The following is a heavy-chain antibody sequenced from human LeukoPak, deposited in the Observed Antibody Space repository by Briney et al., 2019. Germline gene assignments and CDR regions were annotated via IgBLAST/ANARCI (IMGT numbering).Heavy chain of an antibody. CDR2: IGAYNGNT. V-gene: IGHV1-18*01. J-gene: IGHJ4*02. CDR3: ARNSGGYRGYDPFDY. Sequence: ASVKVSCKASGYTFTSYGISWVRQAPGQGLEWMGWIGAYNGNTNYAQKLQGRVTMTTDTSTSTAYMELRSLRSDDTAVYYCARNSGGYRGYDPFDYWGQGTLVTVSS. D-gene: IGHD5-12*01. CDR1: GYTFTSYG.